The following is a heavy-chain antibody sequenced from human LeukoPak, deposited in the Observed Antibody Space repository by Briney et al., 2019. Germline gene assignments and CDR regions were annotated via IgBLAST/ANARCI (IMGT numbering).Heavy chain of an antibody. J-gene: IGHJ3*02. CDR1: GYTFTGYY. Sequence: ASVKVSCKASGYTFTGYYMHWVRQAPGQGLEWMGWINPNSGGTNYAQKFQGRVTMTRDTSISTAYMELSRLRSDDTAVYYCARDKLAAAGTEGIWGQGTMVTVSS. D-gene: IGHD6-13*01. V-gene: IGHV1-2*02. CDR2: INPNSGGT. CDR3: ARDKLAAAGTEGI.